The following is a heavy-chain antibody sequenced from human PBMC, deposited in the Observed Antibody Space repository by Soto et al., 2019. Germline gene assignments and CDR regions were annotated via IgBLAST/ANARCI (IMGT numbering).Heavy chain of an antibody. CDR1: GGTFSNYA. D-gene: IGHD3-22*01. V-gene: IGHV1-69*01. Sequence: QVQLVQSGAEVKKPGSSVKVSCKASGGTFSNYAIDWVRQAPGQGLEWMGGIIPLFGTANYAQKLQGRITINADESTRTAYMELRSMRSEDTAVYYCARGVHYDSSGYYSVYWGQGTLVTVSS. J-gene: IGHJ4*02. CDR3: ARGVHYDSSGYYSVY. CDR2: IIPLFGTA.